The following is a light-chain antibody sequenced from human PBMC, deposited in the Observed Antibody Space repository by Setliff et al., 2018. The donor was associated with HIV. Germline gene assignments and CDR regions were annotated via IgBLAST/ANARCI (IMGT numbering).Light chain of an antibody. V-gene: IGLV2-14*03. Sequence: QSVLIQPASVSGSPGQSVTVSCTGTSSDVGSYDFVSWYQQLPGKAPKLLIYDVSDRPSGVSHRFSGSKSGNTASLTISGLQSEDEADYHCSSYTGRSTFVFGTGTKVTVL. CDR3: SSYTGRSTFV. CDR1: SSDVGSYDF. CDR2: DVS. J-gene: IGLJ1*01.